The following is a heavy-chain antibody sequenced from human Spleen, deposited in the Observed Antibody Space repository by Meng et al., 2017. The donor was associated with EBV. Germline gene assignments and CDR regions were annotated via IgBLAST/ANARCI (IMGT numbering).Heavy chain of an antibody. Sequence: QAQLVQSGAEVKKPGATGTVSCKTSGYICTDSYIHGVAQAPAQRLEWMGQINTNSGGTNYAQRFQGRVAMTTDTSISTAYMELSSLRSDDTAVYYCARERYGDYGVGGAFDYWGHGTLVTVSS. J-gene: IGHJ4*01. CDR3: ARERYGDYGVGGAFDY. D-gene: IGHD4-17*01. CDR1: GYICTDSY. V-gene: IGHV1-2*06. CDR2: INTNSGGT.